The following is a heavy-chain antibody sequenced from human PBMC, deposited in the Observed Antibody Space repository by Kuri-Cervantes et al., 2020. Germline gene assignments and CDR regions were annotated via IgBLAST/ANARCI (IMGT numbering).Heavy chain of an antibody. Sequence: GSLRLSCAVYGGSFSGYYWSWIRQPPGKGLEWIGEINHSGSTNYNPSLKSRVTISVGTSKNQFSLKLRSVTAADTAVYYCARGRGYSSSSDYYYYYMDVWGKGTTVTVSS. CDR3: ARGRGYSSSSDYYYYYMDV. J-gene: IGHJ6*03. CDR1: GGSFSGYY. V-gene: IGHV4-34*01. D-gene: IGHD6-13*01. CDR2: INHSGST.